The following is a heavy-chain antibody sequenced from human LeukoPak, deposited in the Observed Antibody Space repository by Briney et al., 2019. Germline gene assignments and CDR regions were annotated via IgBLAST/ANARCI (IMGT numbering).Heavy chain of an antibody. CDR1: GGSINNYY. D-gene: IGHD1-26*01. J-gene: IGHJ4*02. CDR3: ARGSDLGY. V-gene: IGHV4-59*01. Sequence: SETLSLTCTVSGGSINNYYWSWLRQPPGKGLEWIGYIYYSGNTNYNPSLKSRVTISVDTSKNQFSLKLSSVTTADTAMYYCARGSDLGYWGQGTLVTVSS. CDR2: IYYSGNT.